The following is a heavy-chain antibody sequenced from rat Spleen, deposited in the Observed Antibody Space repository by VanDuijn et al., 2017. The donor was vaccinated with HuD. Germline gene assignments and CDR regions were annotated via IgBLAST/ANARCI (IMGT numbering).Heavy chain of an antibody. CDR2: ISYDGGST. J-gene: IGHJ2*01. D-gene: IGHD1-1*01. Sequence: EVKLVESGGGLVQPGRSMKLSCADSGFTFSDYGMAWVLQAPTKGLEWVASISYDGGSTYYRASVKGRFTVSRDNAKSTLYLQIDSLRSEDTATYYCASLLQWSPFDYWGQGVMVTVSS. CDR1: GFTFSDYG. CDR3: ASLLQWSPFDY. V-gene: IGHV5-20*01.